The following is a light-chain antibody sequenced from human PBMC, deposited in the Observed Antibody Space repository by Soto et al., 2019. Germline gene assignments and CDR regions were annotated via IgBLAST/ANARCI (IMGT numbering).Light chain of an antibody. CDR3: QQYSSPPPRT. V-gene: IGKV3-20*01. CDR2: GAS. CDR1: QSVRNNY. Sequence: EIVLTQSPGTLSLSPGERATLSCRASQSVRNNYLAWYQQKPGQAPRLLIYGASTRVTGIPDRFSGSGSGRDFTLAISRLEPEGFGVYYCQQYSSPPPRTFGQGTQLEI. J-gene: IGKJ2*01.